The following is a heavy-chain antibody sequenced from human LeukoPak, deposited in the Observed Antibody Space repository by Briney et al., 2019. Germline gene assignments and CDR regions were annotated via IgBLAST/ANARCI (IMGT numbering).Heavy chain of an antibody. V-gene: IGHV1-18*01. CDR2: ISAYNGNT. Sequence: ASVKVSCKASGYTFTSYGISWVRQAPGQGLEWMGWISAYNGNTNYAQKLQGRVTMTTDTSTSTAYMELRSLRSDDTAVYYCASQGFWSGYDYYYYGMDVWGQGTTVTVSS. D-gene: IGHD3-3*01. CDR3: ASQGFWSGYDYYYYGMDV. J-gene: IGHJ6*02. CDR1: GYTFTSYG.